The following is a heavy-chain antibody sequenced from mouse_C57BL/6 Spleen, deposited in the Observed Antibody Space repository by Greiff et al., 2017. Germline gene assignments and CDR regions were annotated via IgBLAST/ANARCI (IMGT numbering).Heavy chain of an antibody. CDR3: ARSQLRLDYYAMDY. V-gene: IGHV2-9-1*01. J-gene: IGHJ4*01. CDR1: GFSLTSYA. CDR2: IWTGGGT. D-gene: IGHD3-2*02. Sequence: VKLMESGPGLVAPSQSLSITCTVSGFSLTSYAISWVRQPPGKGLEWLGVIWTGGGTNYNSALKSRLSISKDNSKSQVFLKMNSLQTDDTARYYCARSQLRLDYYAMDYWGQGTSVTVSS.